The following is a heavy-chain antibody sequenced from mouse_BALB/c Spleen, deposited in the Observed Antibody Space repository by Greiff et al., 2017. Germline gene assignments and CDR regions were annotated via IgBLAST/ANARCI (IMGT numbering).Heavy chain of an antibody. Sequence: EVQVVESGGGLVKPGGSLKLSCAASGFTFSSYAMSWVRQTPEKRLEWVATISSGGSYTYYPDSVKGRFTISRDNAKNTLYLQMSSLRSEDTAMYYCASPWDKGDYWGQGTTLTVSS. CDR1: GFTFSSYA. CDR3: ASPWDKGDY. CDR2: ISSGGSYT. D-gene: IGHD4-1*01. V-gene: IGHV5-9-3*01. J-gene: IGHJ2*01.